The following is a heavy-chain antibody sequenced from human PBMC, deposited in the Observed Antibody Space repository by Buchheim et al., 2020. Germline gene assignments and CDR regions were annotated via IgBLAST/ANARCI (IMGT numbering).Heavy chain of an antibody. D-gene: IGHD5-18*01. J-gene: IGHJ4*02. Sequence: QVQLQESDPGLVKPSETLSLTCTVSGGSISSYYWSWIRQPPGKGLEWIGYIYYSGSTNYNPSLKSRVTISVDTSKNQFSLKLSSVTAADTAVYYCASSPSGYSYGFNWGQGTL. V-gene: IGHV4-59*01. CDR3: ASSPSGYSYGFN. CDR1: GGSISSYY. CDR2: IYYSGST.